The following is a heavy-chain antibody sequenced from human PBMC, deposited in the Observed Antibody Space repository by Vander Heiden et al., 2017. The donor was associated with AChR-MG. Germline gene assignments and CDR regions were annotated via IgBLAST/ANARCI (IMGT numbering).Heavy chain of an antibody. V-gene: IGHV4-39*01. J-gene: IGHJ4*02. CDR1: GGSISSSSYY. Sequence: QLQLQESGPGLVKPSETLSLTCTVSGGSISSSSYYWGWIRQPPGKGLEWIGSIYYSGSTYDNPSLRSRVTISVDTSKNQFSLKLSSVTAADTAVYYCARSKQWLVNVEYWGQGTLVTVSS. CDR2: IYYSGST. CDR3: ARSKQWLVNVEY. D-gene: IGHD6-19*01.